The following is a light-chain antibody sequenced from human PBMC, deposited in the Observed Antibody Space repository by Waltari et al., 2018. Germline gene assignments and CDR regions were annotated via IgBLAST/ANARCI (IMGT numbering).Light chain of an antibody. CDR2: AAS. J-gene: IGKJ1*01. CDR3: QQSYNAPPWT. V-gene: IGKV1-39*01. CDR1: QTIGFY. Sequence: IQMTQSPYSLSASVGDRVTIDCRASQTIGFYLNWYPQKPGKAPQLLIYAASTLQSGVPSRFSGSGSGTDFTITISSLQSEDLATDYCQQSYNAPPWTFGQGTKVESK.